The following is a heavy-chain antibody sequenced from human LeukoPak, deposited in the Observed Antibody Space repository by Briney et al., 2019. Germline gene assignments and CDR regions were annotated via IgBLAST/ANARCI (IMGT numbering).Heavy chain of an antibody. CDR3: ARGSIVEADYFDY. V-gene: IGHV3-21*01. CDR1: GFTFSSYS. Sequence: GGSLRLSCAASGFTFSSYSMNWVRQAPGKGLEWVSSISSSSSYIYYADSVKGRFTISRDNAKNSLYLQMNSLRAEDTAVYYCARGSIVEADYFDYWGQGTLVTVSS. J-gene: IGHJ4*02. CDR2: ISSSSSYI. D-gene: IGHD1-26*01.